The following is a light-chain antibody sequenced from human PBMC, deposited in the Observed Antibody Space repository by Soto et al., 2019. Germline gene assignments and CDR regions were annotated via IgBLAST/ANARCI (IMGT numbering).Light chain of an antibody. V-gene: IGKV1-5*01. Sequence: DIQMTQSPSTLSASVGDRVTITCRASQSVRSWLAWYQQKPGTAPKLLIFDASRLESGVPSRFGGSASGTEFTLTISSLQPDDFATYYCQQYDNYPLTFGGGTKVDSK. J-gene: IGKJ4*01. CDR3: QQYDNYPLT. CDR1: QSVRSW. CDR2: DAS.